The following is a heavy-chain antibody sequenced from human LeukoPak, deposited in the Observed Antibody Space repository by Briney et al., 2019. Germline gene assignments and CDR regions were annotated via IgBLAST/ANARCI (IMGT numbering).Heavy chain of an antibody. D-gene: IGHD5-18*01. Sequence: GGSLRLSCAASGFTFSSYAMHWVRQAPGKGLEWVAVISYDGSNKYYVDSVKGRFTISRDNSKNTLYLQMNSLRAEDTAVYYCARARGGYSYGYHAYYYYGMDVWGQGTTVTVSS. CDR3: ARARGGYSYGYHAYYYYGMDV. J-gene: IGHJ6*02. CDR2: ISYDGSNK. CDR1: GFTFSSYA. V-gene: IGHV3-30-3*01.